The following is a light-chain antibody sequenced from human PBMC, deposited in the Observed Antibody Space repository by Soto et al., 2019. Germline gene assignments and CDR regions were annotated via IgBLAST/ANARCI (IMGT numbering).Light chain of an antibody. CDR2: DTN. V-gene: IGLV7-46*01. J-gene: IGLJ3*02. CDR1: TGAVTSGHY. CDR3: LLSYSGSKV. Sequence: QAVVTQVHSLTVSPGGTVTLTCGSSTGAVTSGHYPDWFQQKPGQAPRTLIYDTNNKHSWTPARCSGSLLGGQAALTLSGAQPEDEAEYYCLLSYSGSKVFGGGTKLTVL.